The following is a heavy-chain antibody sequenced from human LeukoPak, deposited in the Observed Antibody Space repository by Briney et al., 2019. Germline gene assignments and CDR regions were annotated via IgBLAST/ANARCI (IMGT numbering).Heavy chain of an antibody. Sequence: ASVKVSCKASGYTFTGYYMHWVRQAPGQGLEWMGRINPNNGGTNYAQKFQGRVTMTGDTSISTAYMELSSLRSDDTAVYYCTRESGSYHGIVYWGQGTLVTVSS. CDR3: TRESGSYHGIVY. D-gene: IGHD1-26*01. V-gene: IGHV1-2*06. CDR2: INPNNGGT. J-gene: IGHJ4*02. CDR1: GYTFTGYY.